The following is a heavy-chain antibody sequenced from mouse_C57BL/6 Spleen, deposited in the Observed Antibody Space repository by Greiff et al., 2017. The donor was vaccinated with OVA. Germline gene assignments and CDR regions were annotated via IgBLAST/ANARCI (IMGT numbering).Heavy chain of an antibody. Sequence: EVQLQQSGAELVKPGASVKLSCTASGFNIKDYYMHWVQQRPEQGLEWIGRIDPEAGETKYAPKFQGKATITADTTSNTAYLQLSSLTSEDTAVYNCASYSNYDGLDYWGQGTTLTVSS. J-gene: IGHJ2*01. CDR1: GFNIKDYY. D-gene: IGHD2-5*01. CDR2: IDPEAGET. CDR3: ASYSNYDGLDY. V-gene: IGHV14-2*01.